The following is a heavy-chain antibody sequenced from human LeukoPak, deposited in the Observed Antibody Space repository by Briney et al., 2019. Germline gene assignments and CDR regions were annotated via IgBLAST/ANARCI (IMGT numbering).Heavy chain of an antibody. J-gene: IGHJ3*02. CDR3: VREGGVGNRVDAFDI. Sequence: SETLSLTCTVSGVSISSYYWSWIRQPAGKGLEWIAHIYTSGNTNFNPYLKSRVTTSADTSKNQFSLKLSSVTDADTAVYYCVREGGVGNRVDAFDIWGQGTMVTVSS. CDR2: IYTSGNT. V-gene: IGHV4-4*07. D-gene: IGHD3-16*01. CDR1: GVSISSYY.